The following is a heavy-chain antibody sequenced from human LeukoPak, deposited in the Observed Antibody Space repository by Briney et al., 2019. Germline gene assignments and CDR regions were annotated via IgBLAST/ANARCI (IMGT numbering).Heavy chain of an antibody. CDR1: GGSFSGYY. D-gene: IGHD1-26*01. CDR3: ARGLTFGGXYYHDY. V-gene: IGHV4-34*01. J-gene: IGHJ4*02. CDR2: INHSGST. Sequence: SETLSLTCAVYGGSFSGYYWSWIRQPPGKGLEWIGEINHSGSTNYNPSLKSRVTISVDTSKNQFSLKLSSVTAADTAVYYCARGLTFGGXYYHDYWGQGTLVTVSS.